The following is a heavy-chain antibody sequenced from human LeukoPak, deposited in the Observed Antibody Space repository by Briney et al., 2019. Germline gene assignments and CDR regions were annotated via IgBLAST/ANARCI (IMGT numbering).Heavy chain of an antibody. CDR3: ARGNLAGYSSGWYY. D-gene: IGHD6-19*01. Sequence: PSETLSLTCTVSGGSIKSYFWSWIRQSPGKGLEWIGYISYRGSTNYNPSLKSRVIISIDTSKNQFSLKLSSVTAADTAVYYCARGNLAGYSSGWYYWGQGTLVTVSS. J-gene: IGHJ4*02. CDR1: GGSIKSYF. V-gene: IGHV4-59*12. CDR2: ISYRGST.